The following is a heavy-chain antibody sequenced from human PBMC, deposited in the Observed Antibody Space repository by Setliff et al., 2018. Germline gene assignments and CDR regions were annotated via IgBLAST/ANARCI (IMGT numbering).Heavy chain of an antibody. CDR3: ARGGPGVVIMPAAKLFDY. Sequence: ASVKVSCKASGGTFSSYAISWVRQAPGQGLEWMGRINPNSGGTNYAQKFQGRVTMTWDTSISTAYMELSRLRSDDTAVYYCARGGPGVVIMPAAKLFDYWGQGTLVTVSS. CDR1: GGTFSSYA. D-gene: IGHD2-2*01. V-gene: IGHV1-2*06. CDR2: INPNSGGT. J-gene: IGHJ4*02.